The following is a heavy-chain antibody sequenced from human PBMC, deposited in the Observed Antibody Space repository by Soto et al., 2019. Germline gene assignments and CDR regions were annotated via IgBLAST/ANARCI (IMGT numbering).Heavy chain of an antibody. CDR1: GFTVSSNY. J-gene: IGHJ6*03. D-gene: IGHD3-10*01. CDR3: AREGTEIYYYYMDV. V-gene: IGHV3-66*01. CDR2: IYSGGST. Sequence: GGSLRLSCAASGFTVSSNYMSWVRQAPGKGLEWVSVIYSGGSTYYADSVKGRFTISRDNSKNTLYLQMNSLRAEDTAVYYCAREGTEIYYYYMDVWGKGTTVTVSS.